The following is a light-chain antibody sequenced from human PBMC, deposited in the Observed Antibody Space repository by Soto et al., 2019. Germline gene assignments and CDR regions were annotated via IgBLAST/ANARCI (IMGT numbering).Light chain of an antibody. CDR3: QQRSNWPWT. CDR2: DAS. J-gene: IGKJ1*01. Sequence: EVLLIQSPATLSLSPGERGTRSCRAIQSVSSYLAWYQQKPGQAPRLLIYDASNRATGIPARFSGNGSGTDFTLTISSLEPEDFAVYHCQQRSNWPWTFGKGTQLDI. V-gene: IGKV3-11*01. CDR1: QSVSSY.